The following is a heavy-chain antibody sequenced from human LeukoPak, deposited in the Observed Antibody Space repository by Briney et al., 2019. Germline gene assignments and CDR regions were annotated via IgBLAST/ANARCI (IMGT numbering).Heavy chain of an antibody. CDR3: ARDPPPRGQWLVQDAFDI. V-gene: IGHV4-4*07. CDR2: IYTSGST. CDR1: GGSISSXY. D-gene: IGHD6-19*01. J-gene: IGHJ3*02. Sequence: SETXXLTCTVSGGSISSXYWSWIXQXAGKGLEWIGRIYTSGSTNYNPSLKSRVTVSVDTSKNQFSLKLSSVTAADTAVYYCARDPPPRGQWLVQDAFDIWGQGTMVTVSS.